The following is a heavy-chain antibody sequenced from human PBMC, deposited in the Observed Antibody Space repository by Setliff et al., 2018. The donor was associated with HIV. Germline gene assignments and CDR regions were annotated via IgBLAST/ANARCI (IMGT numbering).Heavy chain of an antibody. V-gene: IGHV4-59*08. CDR2: IYSSGTT. CDR3: ARRSAKSSFLYFDY. J-gene: IGHJ4*02. CDR1: GDSFNGYY. Sequence: ASETLSLTCTVSGDSFNGYYWSWFRQPPGRGLEWIGYIYSSGTTKYNPSLKSRVTILVDTSKNQFSLRLSSVTAADTAVYYCARRSAKSSFLYFDYWGQGTLVTVSS. D-gene: IGHD3-16*02.